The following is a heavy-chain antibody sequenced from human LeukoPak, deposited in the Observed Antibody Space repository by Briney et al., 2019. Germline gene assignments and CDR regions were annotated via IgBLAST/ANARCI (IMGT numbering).Heavy chain of an antibody. J-gene: IGHJ6*03. V-gene: IGHV3-7*01. CDR2: IKQDGSEK. CDR3: ARGLSGYVYRYYYYMDV. D-gene: IGHD5-12*01. CDR1: GFTFSSYW. Sequence: PGGSLRLSCAASGFTFSSYWMSWVRQAPGKGLEWVANIKQDGSEKYYVDSVKGRFTISRDNAKNSLYLQMNSLRAEDTAVYYCARGLSGYVYRYYYYMDVWGKGTTVTISS.